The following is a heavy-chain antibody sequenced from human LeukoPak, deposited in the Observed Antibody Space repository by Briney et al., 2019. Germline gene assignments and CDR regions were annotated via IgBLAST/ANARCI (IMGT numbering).Heavy chain of an antibody. Sequence: SETLSLTCAVYGGSFSGYYWTWIRQPPGKGLEWIGEINHSGSTNYNLSLKSRVTISVDTSKSQFSLKLSSVTAADTAIYFCARRGLRFLESVKYSWFDPWGQGTLVTVSS. V-gene: IGHV4-34*01. CDR1: GGSFSGYY. D-gene: IGHD3-3*01. J-gene: IGHJ5*02. CDR3: ARRGLRFLESVKYSWFDP. CDR2: INHSGST.